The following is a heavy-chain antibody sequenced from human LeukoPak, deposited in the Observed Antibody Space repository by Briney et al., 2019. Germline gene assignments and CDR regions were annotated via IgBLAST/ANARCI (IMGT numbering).Heavy chain of an antibody. Sequence: ASVKVSCKASGYSFTGYYIYWVRQAPGQGLEWMGWINPKSGATSYAQRFQGRVTMTSDTSIATAYLELSSLRSDDTAVYRCLRDRPLGVGWGQGTLVTVSS. CDR3: LRDRPLGVG. CDR2: INPKSGAT. CDR1: GYSFTGYY. J-gene: IGHJ4*02. V-gene: IGHV1-2*02. D-gene: IGHD3-16*01.